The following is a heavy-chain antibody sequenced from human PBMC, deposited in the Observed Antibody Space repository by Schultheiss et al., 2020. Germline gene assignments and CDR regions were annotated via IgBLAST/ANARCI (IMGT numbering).Heavy chain of an antibody. J-gene: IGHJ4*02. CDR1: GFTFSSYW. Sequence: WGSLRLSCAASGFTFSSYWMSWVRQAPGKGLEWVGRIKSKTDGGTTDYAAPVKGRFTISRDDSKNTLYLQMNSLRAEDTAVYYCARDGGYSGYDFDYWGQGTLVTVSS. CDR3: ARDGGYSGYDFDY. CDR2: IKSKTDGGTT. V-gene: IGHV3-15*01. D-gene: IGHD5-12*01.